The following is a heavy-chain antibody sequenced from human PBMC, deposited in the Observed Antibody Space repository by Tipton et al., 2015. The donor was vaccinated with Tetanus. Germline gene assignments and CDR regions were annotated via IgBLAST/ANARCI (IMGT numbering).Heavy chain of an antibody. Sequence: SLRLSCAASGFTVTYNYMTWVRQAPGKGLEWVAIIYSGGNTYHADSVKGRFTISRDNSKNMLYLQLNSLRAEDTAVYYCAKSGAVAGIGAFDVWGLGTLVTVSS. CDR3: AKSGAVAGIGAFDV. CDR2: IYSGGNT. D-gene: IGHD6-19*01. CDR1: GFTVTYNY. V-gene: IGHV3-53*01. J-gene: IGHJ3*01.